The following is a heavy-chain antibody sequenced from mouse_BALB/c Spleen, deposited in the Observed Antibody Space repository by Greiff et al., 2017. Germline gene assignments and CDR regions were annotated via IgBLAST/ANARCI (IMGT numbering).Heavy chain of an antibody. CDR1: GYSITSGYY. J-gene: IGHJ4*01. D-gene: IGHD1-1*02. CDR2: ISYDGSN. CDR3: ARGDYGYAMDY. Sequence: EVHLVESGPGLVKPSQSLSLTCSVTGYSITSGYYWNWIRQFPGNKLEWMGYISYDGSNNYNPSLKNRISITRDTSKNQFFLKLNSVTTEDTATYYCARGDYGYAMDYWGQGTSVTVSS. V-gene: IGHV3-6*02.